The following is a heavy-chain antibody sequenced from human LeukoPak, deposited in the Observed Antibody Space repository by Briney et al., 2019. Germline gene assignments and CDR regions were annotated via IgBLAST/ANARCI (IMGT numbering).Heavy chain of an antibody. CDR2: IYPGGSDT. CDR3: ARAPGYCSSTSCYYYYGMDV. V-gene: IGHV5-51*01. J-gene: IGHJ6*02. Sequence: GESLKISCKGSGYSFTSYWIGWVRQMPGKGLEWMGIIYPGGSDTRYSPSFQGQVTISADKSISTAYLQWSSLKASDTAMYYCARAPGYCSSTSCYYYYGMDVWGQGTTVTVSS. CDR1: GYSFTSYW. D-gene: IGHD2-2*01.